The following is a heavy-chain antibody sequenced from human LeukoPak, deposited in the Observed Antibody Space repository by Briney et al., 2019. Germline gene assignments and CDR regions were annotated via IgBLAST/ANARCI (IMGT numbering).Heavy chain of an antibody. CDR1: GDSVFSNSAA. J-gene: IGHJ6*02. V-gene: IGHV6-1*01. CDR3: ARESAAAGTGVRYYYGMDV. CDR2: TYYRSKWYN. D-gene: IGHD6-13*01. Sequence: SQTLSLTCAISGDSVFSNSAAWNWIRQSPSRGLEWLGRTYYRSKWYNDYAVSVKSRITINPDTSKNQFSLQLNSVTPEDTAVYYCARESAAAGTGVRYYYGMDVWGQGTTVTVSS.